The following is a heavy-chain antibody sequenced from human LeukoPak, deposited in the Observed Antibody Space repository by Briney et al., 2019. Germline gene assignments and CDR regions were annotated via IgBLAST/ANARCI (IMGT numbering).Heavy chain of an antibody. CDR2: IYYSGST. CDR3: ERDASGSFDY. D-gene: IGHD5-12*01. J-gene: IGHJ4*02. V-gene: IGHV4-39*07. Sequence: PSETPSLTCTVSGGSISSSSYYWGWIRQPPGKRLEWIGSIYYSGSTHYNPSLKSRVTISVDTSKNQFSLKLSSVTAADTPVYYCERDASGSFDYWGQGTLVTVSS. CDR1: GGSISSSSYY.